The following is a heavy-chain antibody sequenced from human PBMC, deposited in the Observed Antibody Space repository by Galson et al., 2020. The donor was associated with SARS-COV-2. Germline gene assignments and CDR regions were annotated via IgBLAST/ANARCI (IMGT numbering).Heavy chain of an antibody. V-gene: IGHV1-2*02. CDR3: ARDQGGGSYRLGFDY. J-gene: IGHJ4*02. Sequence: ASVKVSCKASGYTFTDYYMHWVRQAPGQGLEWMGWINPNSGGTNYAQKFQGRVTMTRDTSTSTAYMELSRLRSVDTAVYYCARDQGGGSYRLGFDYWGQGTLVTVSS. CDR2: INPNSGGT. D-gene: IGHD1-26*01. CDR1: GYTFTDYY.